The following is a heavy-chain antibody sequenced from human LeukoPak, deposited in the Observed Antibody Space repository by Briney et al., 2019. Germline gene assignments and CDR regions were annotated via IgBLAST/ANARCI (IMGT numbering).Heavy chain of an antibody. CDR3: ARDPTFQNSGWLYYYYYYGMDV. Sequence: GGSLRLSCAASGFTFSSYAMNWVRQAPGRGLEWLSSISTGTSHTYYVDSVKGRFTISRDNAKNTLYLQMNSLRAEDTAVYYCARDPTFQNSGWLYYYYYYGMDVWAKGPRSPSP. CDR1: GFTFSSYA. J-gene: IGHJ6*02. CDR2: ISTGTSHT. V-gene: IGHV3-21*01. D-gene: IGHD6-19*01.